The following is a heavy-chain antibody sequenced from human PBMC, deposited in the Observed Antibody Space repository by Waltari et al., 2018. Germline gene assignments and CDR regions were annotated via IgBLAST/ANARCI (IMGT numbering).Heavy chain of an antibody. V-gene: IGHV4-59*11. D-gene: IGHD4-17*01. CDR3: ATSDYGDYHDAFDI. J-gene: IGHJ3*02. CDR1: GGSISSHY. Sequence: QVQLQESGPGLVKPSETLSLTCTVSGGSISSHYWSWIRQPPGKGLEWIGYIYYSGSTNYNPSLKSRVTISVDTSKNQFSLKLSSVTAADTAVYYCATSDYGDYHDAFDIWGQGTMVTVSS. CDR2: IYYSGST.